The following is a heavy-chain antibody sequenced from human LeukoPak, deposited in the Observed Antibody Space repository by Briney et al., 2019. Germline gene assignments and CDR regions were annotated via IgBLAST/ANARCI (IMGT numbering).Heavy chain of an antibody. J-gene: IGHJ4*02. CDR3: AKPLLFGVVQFDY. CDR1: GFTFSSYA. D-gene: IGHD3-3*01. V-gene: IGHV3-23*01. CDR2: ISGSGGST. Sequence: QSGGSLRLSCAASGFTFSSYAMSWVRQAPGKGLEWVSAISGSGGSTYYADSVKGRFTISRDNSKNTLYLQMNSLRAEDTAVYYCAKPLLFGVVQFDYWGQGTLVTVSS.